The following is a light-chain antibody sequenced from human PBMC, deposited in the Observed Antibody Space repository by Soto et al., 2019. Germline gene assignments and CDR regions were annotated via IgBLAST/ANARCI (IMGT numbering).Light chain of an antibody. J-gene: IGLJ2*01. CDR1: SSDVGGYNY. Sequence: QSALTQPRSVSGSPGQSVTISCTGTSSDVGGYNYVSWYQQHPGKAPKLMIYDVSTRPSGVPDRFSGSKSGNTASLTISGLQAEDEADYYCSSYAGSNSVVFGGGTKVTVL. V-gene: IGLV2-11*01. CDR3: SSYAGSNSVV. CDR2: DVS.